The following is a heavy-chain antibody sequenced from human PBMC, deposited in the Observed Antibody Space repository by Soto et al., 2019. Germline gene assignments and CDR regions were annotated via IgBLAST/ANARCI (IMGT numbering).Heavy chain of an antibody. CDR3: ARMASSSWCSDS. V-gene: IGHV3-74*01. D-gene: IGHD6-13*01. Sequence: GGSLRLSCAASGFTFSSYWMHWVRQAPGKGLVWVSRIDTDGSNTNYADSVKGRFTISRDNAKNTLFLQMNSLRAEDTAVYFCARMASSSWCSDSWGQGTLVTVSS. CDR2: IDTDGSNT. CDR1: GFTFSSYW. J-gene: IGHJ4*02.